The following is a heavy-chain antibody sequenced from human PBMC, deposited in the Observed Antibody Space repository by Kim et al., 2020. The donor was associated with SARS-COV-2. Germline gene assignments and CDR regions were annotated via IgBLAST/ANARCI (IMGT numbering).Heavy chain of an antibody. J-gene: IGHJ4*02. D-gene: IGHD3-10*01. CDR2: INSDGSST. CDR1: GFTFSSYW. Sequence: GGSLRLSCAASGFTFSSYWMHWVRQAPGKGLVWVSRINSDGSSTSYADSVKGRFTISRDNAKNTLYLQMNSLRAEDTAVYYCAREASAYYYGSGSYLGYWGQGTLVTVSS. V-gene: IGHV3-74*01. CDR3: AREASAYYYGSGSYLGY.